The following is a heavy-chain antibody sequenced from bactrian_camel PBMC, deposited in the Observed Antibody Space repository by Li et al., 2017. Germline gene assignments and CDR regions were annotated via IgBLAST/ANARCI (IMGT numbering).Heavy chain of an antibody. V-gene: IGHV3S1*01. D-gene: IGHD6*01. CDR2: IRTSGSNK. J-gene: IGHJ4*01. CDR3: AVLGSSAWRW. CDR1: GFNFSPFW. Sequence: QLVESGGGLVQPGGSLRLSCAASGFNFSPFWMYWVRQAPGKGLEWVAGIRTSGSNKHIVAAVKGRFTISRDNAKNSLYLQMNNLKSEDTAVYYCAVLGSSAWRWWGQGTQVTVS.